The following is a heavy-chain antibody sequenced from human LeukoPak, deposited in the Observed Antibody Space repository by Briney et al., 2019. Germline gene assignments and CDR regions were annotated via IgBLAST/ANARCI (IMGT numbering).Heavy chain of an antibody. CDR3: AKAQYSYLTSNVDY. CDR1: GFTFDDYA. CDR2: ISWNSGSI. Sequence: PWGVLRLSCAASGFTFDDYAMHWVRQAPGKGLEWVSGISWNSGSIGYADSVKGRFTISRDNTKNSLYLQMNSLRAEDTALYYCAKAQYSYLTSNVDYWGQGTLVTVSS. D-gene: IGHD6-6*01. V-gene: IGHV3-9*01. J-gene: IGHJ4*02.